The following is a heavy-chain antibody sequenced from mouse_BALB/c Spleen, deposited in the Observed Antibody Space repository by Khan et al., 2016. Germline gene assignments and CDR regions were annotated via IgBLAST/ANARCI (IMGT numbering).Heavy chain of an antibody. J-gene: IGHJ3*01. D-gene: IGHD2-4*01. Sequence: EVQLQESGPDLVKPSQSLSLTCTVTGYSITSGYSWHWIRQFPGNKLEWMGYIHYSGSTNYNPSLKSRISFTLYTSKNQFLLQVNSVTTEYTATYYCARSHYDYSWFAYWGQGTLVTVSA. CDR2: IHYSGST. CDR3: ARSHYDYSWFAY. V-gene: IGHV3-1*02. CDR1: GYSITSGYS.